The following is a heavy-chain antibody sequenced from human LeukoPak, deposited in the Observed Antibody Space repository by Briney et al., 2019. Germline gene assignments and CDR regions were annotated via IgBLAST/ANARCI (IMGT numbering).Heavy chain of an antibody. D-gene: IGHD1-26*01. Sequence: GSLRLSCSASGFVFSIYTMYWVRQTPGKGPEYVSTISGSGNGFSIYYADSVKGRFTISRDDSKSILYLQMNGLRSEDTAVYYCARRERQSGNYYYFDYWGQGTLVTVSS. J-gene: IGHJ4*02. CDR3: ARRERQSGNYYYFDY. CDR2: ISGSGNGFSI. V-gene: IGHV3-64*04. CDR1: GFVFSIYT.